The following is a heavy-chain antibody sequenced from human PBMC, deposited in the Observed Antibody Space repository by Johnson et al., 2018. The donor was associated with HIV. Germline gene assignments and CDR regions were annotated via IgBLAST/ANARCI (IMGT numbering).Heavy chain of an antibody. D-gene: IGHD6-19*01. Sequence: VQLVESGGGLVQPGGSLRLSCAASGFTFSSYAMSWVRQAPGKGLEWVSLIYSGGSTYYADSVKGRFSISRDNSKNTLYLQMNSLRAEDTAVYYCARVGQWLVHCTVCAFDIWGQGTMVTVSS. CDR1: GFTFSSYA. V-gene: IGHV3-66*01. CDR3: ARVGQWLVHCTVCAFDI. J-gene: IGHJ3*02. CDR2: IYSGGST.